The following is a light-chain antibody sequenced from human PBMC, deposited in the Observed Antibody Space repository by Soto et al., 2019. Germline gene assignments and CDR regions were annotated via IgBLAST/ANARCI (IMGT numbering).Light chain of an antibody. Sequence: QSALTQPASVSGSPGPSITISCTGTSSDVGSYNYVSWYQQYPGKDPKLMIYDVSNRPSGVSYRFSGSKSGHTASLTISGLQAEDEAEYYCISYPASSTHVVFVGGTKLTVL. V-gene: IGLV2-14*01. CDR1: SSDVGSYNY. CDR2: DVS. J-gene: IGLJ2*01. CDR3: ISYPASSTHVV.